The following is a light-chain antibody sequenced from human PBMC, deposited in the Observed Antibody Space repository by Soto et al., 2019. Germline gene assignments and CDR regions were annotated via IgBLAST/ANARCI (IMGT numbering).Light chain of an antibody. J-gene: IGKJ5*01. CDR1: QSISRY. Sequence: IVLTQSPGTLSLSPGERTTLSCRASQSISRYLAWYQQKPGQGPRLLIYGASSRATGTPDRFSGSGSGTEFTLTISSLQSEDFAVYYCHQYNGWPRTFGQGTRLEIK. V-gene: IGKV3D-15*01. CDR2: GAS. CDR3: HQYNGWPRT.